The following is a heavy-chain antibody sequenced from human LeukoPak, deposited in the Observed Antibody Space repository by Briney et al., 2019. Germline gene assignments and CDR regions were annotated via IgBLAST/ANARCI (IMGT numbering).Heavy chain of an antibody. J-gene: IGHJ3*02. Sequence: EPGRSLRLSCAASGFTLDDYAMHWVRQAPGRGLEWVSGISWNSGSRGYADSVKGRFTISRDNAKNSLYLQMNSLRAEDMALYYCAKDKTGDWYRGAFDIWGQGTMVTVSS. V-gene: IGHV3-9*03. CDR2: ISWNSGSR. D-gene: IGHD7-27*01. CDR1: GFTLDDYA. CDR3: AKDKTGDWYRGAFDI.